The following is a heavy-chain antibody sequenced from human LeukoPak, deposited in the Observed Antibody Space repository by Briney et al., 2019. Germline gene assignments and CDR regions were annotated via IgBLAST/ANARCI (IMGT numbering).Heavy chain of an antibody. D-gene: IGHD6-25*01. J-gene: IGHJ4*02. Sequence: SETLSLTCTVSGGSISSSSYYWGWIRQPPGKGLEWIGSIYYSGSTYYNPSLKSRVTISVDTSKNQFSLKLSSVTAADTAVYYCARVDGDSSGRFDYWGQGTLVTVSS. CDR1: GGSISSSSYY. CDR3: ARVDGDSSGRFDY. V-gene: IGHV4-39*01. CDR2: IYYSGST.